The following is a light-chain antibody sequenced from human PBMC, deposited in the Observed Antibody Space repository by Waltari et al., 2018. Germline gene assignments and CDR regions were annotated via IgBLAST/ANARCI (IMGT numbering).Light chain of an antibody. CDR3: QQSYSTPRT. CDR1: QSISSY. CDR2: AAS. V-gene: IGKV1-39*01. Sequence: DIQITQSPSSLSASVGDRVTITCRASQSISSYLNWYQQKPGKAPKLLIYAASSLQSGVPSSFSGSGSETDFTLTISRLQPEDFATYFGQQSYSTPRTFGQGTKVEMK. J-gene: IGKJ1*01.